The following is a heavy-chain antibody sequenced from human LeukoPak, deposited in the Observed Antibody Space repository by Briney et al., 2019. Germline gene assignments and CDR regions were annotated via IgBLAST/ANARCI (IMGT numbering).Heavy chain of an antibody. Sequence: GAPVKVSCKTSGYTFTGYYMQWVRQAPGQGLGWMGWISPNSGGANYAQKFQGRVTMTRDTSISTVYMEVSRLRSDDTAVYYCARKSNYGSGSSFGYWGQGTLVTVSS. V-gene: IGHV1-2*02. CDR1: GYTFTGYY. CDR3: ARKSNYGSGSSFGY. CDR2: ISPNSGGA. J-gene: IGHJ4*02. D-gene: IGHD3-10*01.